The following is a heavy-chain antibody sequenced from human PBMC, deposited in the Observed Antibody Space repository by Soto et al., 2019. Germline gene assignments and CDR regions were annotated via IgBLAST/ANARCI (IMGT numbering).Heavy chain of an antibody. J-gene: IGHJ6*02. CDR3: ARDGPALRITMVRGVILYYYYGMDV. D-gene: IGHD3-10*01. Sequence: WMGWISAYNGNTNYAQKLQGRVTMTTDTSTSTAYMELRSLRSDDTAVYYCARDGPALRITMVRGVILYYYYGMDVWGQGTTVTVSS. V-gene: IGHV1-18*01. CDR2: ISAYNGNT.